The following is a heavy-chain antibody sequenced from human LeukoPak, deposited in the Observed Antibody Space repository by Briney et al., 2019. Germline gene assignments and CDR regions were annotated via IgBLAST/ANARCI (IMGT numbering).Heavy chain of an antibody. D-gene: IGHD2-2*01. CDR1: GGTFSSYA. Sequence: SVKVSCKASGGTFSSYAISWVRQAPGQGLEWMGGIIPIFGTANYAQKFQGRVTITTDESTSTAYMELSSLRSEDTAVYYCARGKHIVVVPAARASYFDYWGQGTLVTVSS. CDR2: IIPIFGTA. CDR3: ARGKHIVVVPAARASYFDY. J-gene: IGHJ4*02. V-gene: IGHV1-69*05.